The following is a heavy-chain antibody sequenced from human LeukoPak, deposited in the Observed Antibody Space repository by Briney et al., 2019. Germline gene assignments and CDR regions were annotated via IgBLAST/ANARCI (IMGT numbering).Heavy chain of an antibody. Sequence: GGSLRLSCAASGLTVRSNYMSWVRQAPGKGLEWVSVIYSGGSIYYADFVKGRFTISRDNSKNTLYLQMNSLRVEDTAVYYCARDTYSGSFYGDDWGQGTLVTVSS. D-gene: IGHD1-26*01. CDR3: ARDTYSGSFYGDD. CDR1: GLTVRSNY. V-gene: IGHV3-53*01. CDR2: IYSGGSI. J-gene: IGHJ4*02.